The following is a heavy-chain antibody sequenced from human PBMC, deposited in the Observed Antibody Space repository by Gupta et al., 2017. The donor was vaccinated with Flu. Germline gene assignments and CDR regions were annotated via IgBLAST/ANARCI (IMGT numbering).Heavy chain of an antibody. CDR1: GSPFPDYY. Sequence: VQLVQSGAEVKKPGASVKVACKASGSPFPDYYIHWVRRAPGQALERMGWINPSRGGANDAQKFHGRVTLTTDTSISTAYMELSGLRSDDTAIDYCARDWRRLVVPCAVDYWGQGTQVTVSS. J-gene: IGHJ4*02. CDR3: ARDWRRLVVPCAVDY. D-gene: IGHD2-2*01. V-gene: IGHV1-2*02. CDR2: INPSRGGA.